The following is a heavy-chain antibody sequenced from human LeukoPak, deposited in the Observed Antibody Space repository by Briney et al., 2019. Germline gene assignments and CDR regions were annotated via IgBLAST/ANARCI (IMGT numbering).Heavy chain of an antibody. CDR1: GFTFSSYW. Sequence: PGGSLRLSCAASGFTFSSYWMSWVRQAPGKGLEWVAVISYDGSNKYYADSVRGRFTISRDNSKNTLYLQMNSLRAEDTAVYYCAKRRELRSYYYYGMDVWGQGTTVTVSS. CDR3: AKRRELRSYYYYGMDV. J-gene: IGHJ6*02. CDR2: ISYDGSNK. V-gene: IGHV3-30*18. D-gene: IGHD1-26*01.